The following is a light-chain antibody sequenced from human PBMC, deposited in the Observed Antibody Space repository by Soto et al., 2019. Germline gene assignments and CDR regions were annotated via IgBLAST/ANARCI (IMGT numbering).Light chain of an antibody. CDR1: QSVSSSY. CDR2: GAS. J-gene: IGKJ4*01. Sequence: EIVLTQSPATLSVSPGERATLSCRASQSVSSSYLAWYQPKPGQAPRLXXYGASSRATGIPDRFSGSGSGTDLTLTISRLEPEDFAVYDCQQYGSSPPLTFGGGTKVDIK. V-gene: IGKV3-20*01. CDR3: QQYGSSPPLT.